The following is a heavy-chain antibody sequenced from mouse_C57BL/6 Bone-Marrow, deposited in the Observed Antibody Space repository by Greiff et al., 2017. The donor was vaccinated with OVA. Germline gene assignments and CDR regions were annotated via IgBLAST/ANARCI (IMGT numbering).Heavy chain of an antibody. D-gene: IGHD3-2*02. CDR2: IGPGSGST. V-gene: IGHV1-77*01. CDR3: AREGAAQATGAMDY. CDR1: GYTFTDYY. Sequence: QVQLQQSGAELVKPGASVKTSCKASGYTFTDYYINWVKQRPGQGLEWIGKIGPGSGSTYYNEKFKGKATLTADKSSSTAYMQLSSLTSEDSAVYFCAREGAAQATGAMDYWGQGTSVTVSS. J-gene: IGHJ4*01.